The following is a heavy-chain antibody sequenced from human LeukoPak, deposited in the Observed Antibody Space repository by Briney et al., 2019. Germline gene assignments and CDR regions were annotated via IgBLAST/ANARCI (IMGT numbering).Heavy chain of an antibody. V-gene: IGHV5-51*01. Sequence: GESLKISCKGSGYTFTSYWIAWVRPLPGKGLEWMGIIYPGDSDTGYSPSFQGQVTISADKSISTAYLQWSSLKASDTAMYYCAGQDIVVVTTATRAFDIWGQGTMVTVSS. CDR3: AGQDIVVVTTATRAFDI. CDR1: GYTFTSYW. J-gene: IGHJ3*02. CDR2: IYPGDSDT. D-gene: IGHD2-15*01.